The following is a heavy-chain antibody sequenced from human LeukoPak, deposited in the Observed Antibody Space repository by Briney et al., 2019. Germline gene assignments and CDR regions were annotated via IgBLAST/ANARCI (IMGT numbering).Heavy chain of an antibody. CDR2: RQSNGYA. D-gene: IGHD4-17*01. J-gene: IGHJ4*02. Sequence: PSESLSLTCDFSGDSLSGYYWSWLRQPPGKGLEWIAYRQSNGYAEYYPSLMSRVTISLDTSKRQLSLKLTSVTAADTAVYYCARGVYGAYFDFWGQGTLVTVSS. V-gene: IGHV4-59*01. CDR3: ARGVYGAYFDF. CDR1: GDSLSGYY.